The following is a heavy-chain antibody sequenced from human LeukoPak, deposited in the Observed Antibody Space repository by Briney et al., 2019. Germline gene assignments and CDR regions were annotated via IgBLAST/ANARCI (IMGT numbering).Heavy chain of an antibody. CDR1: GGSLSSYY. CDR2: ISNSGST. Sequence: SETLSLTCTVSGGSLSSYYWSWIRQPPGKGLEWIGYISNSGSTNYNPSLKSRVTISVDTSKNQFSLKLSSVTAADTAVYYCARESRSGYYYFDWWGQGTLVTVSS. CDR3: ARESRSGYYYFDW. D-gene: IGHD3-3*01. V-gene: IGHV4-59*01. J-gene: IGHJ4*02.